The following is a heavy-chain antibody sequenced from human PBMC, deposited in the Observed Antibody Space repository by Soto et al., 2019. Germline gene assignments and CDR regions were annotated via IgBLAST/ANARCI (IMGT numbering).Heavy chain of an antibody. CDR3: ARAVGWGLDALEI. D-gene: IGHD1-26*01. CDR1: GYTFKSYF. Sequence: QVLLVQSGAEVKKPGSSVKVSCKASGYTFKSYFIHWVRQAPGQGLEWVGVINPNDDTKAYAPRVQYRVTLTRDTSATTAYMELSSLRSEDTAVYICARAVGWGLDALEIWGQGTVVTVSS. V-gene: IGHV1-46*02. CDR2: INPNDDTK. J-gene: IGHJ3*02.